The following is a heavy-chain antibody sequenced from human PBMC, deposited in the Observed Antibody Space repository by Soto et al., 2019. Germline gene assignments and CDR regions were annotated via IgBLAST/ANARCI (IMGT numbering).Heavy chain of an antibody. Sequence: QVQLVESGGGVVQPGRSLRLSCAASGFTFSSYGMHWVRQAPGKGLEWVAVIWYDGSNKYYADSVKGRFTISRDNSKNTLYLQMNSLRAEDTAVYYCARGSRRGYSYGPLVYWGQGTLVTVSS. V-gene: IGHV3-33*01. D-gene: IGHD5-18*01. CDR2: IWYDGSNK. CDR1: GFTFSSYG. J-gene: IGHJ4*02. CDR3: ARGSRRGYSYGPLVY.